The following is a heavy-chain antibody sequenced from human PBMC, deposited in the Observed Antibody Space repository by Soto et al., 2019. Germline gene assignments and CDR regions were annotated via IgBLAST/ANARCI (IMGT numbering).Heavy chain of an antibody. Sequence: GGSLRLSCAASGFTVSSNYMSWVRQAPGKGLEWVSVIYSGGSTYYADSVKGRFTISRDNSKNTLYLQMNSLRAEDTAVYYCAKGINPRSYFYGMDVWGQGTTVTVSS. CDR2: IYSGGST. CDR3: AKGINPRSYFYGMDV. V-gene: IGHV3-53*01. D-gene: IGHD3-10*01. CDR1: GFTVSSNY. J-gene: IGHJ6*02.